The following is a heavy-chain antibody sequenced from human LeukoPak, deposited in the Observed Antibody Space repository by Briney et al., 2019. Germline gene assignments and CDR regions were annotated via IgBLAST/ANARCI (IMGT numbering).Heavy chain of an antibody. V-gene: IGHV3-33*01. J-gene: IGHJ4*02. CDR2: IWYDGSNK. CDR1: GFTFSSYG. Sequence: GGSLRLSCAASGFTFSSYGMHWVRQAPGKGLEWVAVIWYDGSNKYYADSVKGRFTISRDNSKNTLYLQMNSLRAEDTAVYYCAREDYYDSSGLGGGYWGQGTLVTVSS. D-gene: IGHD3-22*01. CDR3: AREDYYDSSGLGGGY.